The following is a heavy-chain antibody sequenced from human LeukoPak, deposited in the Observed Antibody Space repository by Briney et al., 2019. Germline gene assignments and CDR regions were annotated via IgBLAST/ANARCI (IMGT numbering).Heavy chain of an antibody. J-gene: IGHJ3*02. V-gene: IGHV3-30-3*01. CDR2: ISYDGSNK. D-gene: IGHD3-22*01. Sequence: GGSLRLSCAASGFTFSSYAMHWVRQAPGKGLEGVAVISYDGSNKYYADSVKGRFTISRDNSKNTLYLQMTSLRAEDTAVYYCAREGIVVVIGAFDIWGQGTMVTVSS. CDR3: AREGIVVVIGAFDI. CDR1: GFTFSSYA.